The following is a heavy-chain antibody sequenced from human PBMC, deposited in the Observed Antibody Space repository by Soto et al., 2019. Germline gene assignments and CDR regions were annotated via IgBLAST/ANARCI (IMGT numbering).Heavy chain of an antibody. V-gene: IGHV5-51*01. CDR3: ARHAGYCSSTSCPYYYYGMDV. D-gene: IGHD2-2*01. CDR1: GYSFTSYW. J-gene: IGHJ6*02. Sequence: PGESLKISCKGSGYSFTSYWIGWVRQMPGKGLEWMGIIHPGDSDTRYSPSFQGQVTISADKSISTAYLQWSSLKASDTAMYYCARHAGYCSSTSCPYYYYGMDVWGQGTTVTVSS. CDR2: IHPGDSDT.